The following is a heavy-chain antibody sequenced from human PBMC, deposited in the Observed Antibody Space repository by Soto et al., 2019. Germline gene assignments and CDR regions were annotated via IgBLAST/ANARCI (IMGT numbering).Heavy chain of an antibody. CDR1: GFPFSTSN. J-gene: IGHJ5*02. CDR2: ISRSSTYI. V-gene: IGHV3-21*01. Sequence: EVQLVESGGGLVNPGGSLRLSCVVSGFPFSTSNMNWVRQAPGKGLEWVSFISRSSTYIYYAESVKGRFTISRDDAQNSLFLQMNSLRAEDTAVYYCARGVLPISPASWFDPWGQGTLVTVSS. CDR3: ARGVLPISPASWFDP. D-gene: IGHD3-16*01.